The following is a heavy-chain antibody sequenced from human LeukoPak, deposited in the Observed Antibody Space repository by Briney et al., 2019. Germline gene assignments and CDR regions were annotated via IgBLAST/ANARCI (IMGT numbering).Heavy chain of an antibody. V-gene: IGHV4-39*01. J-gene: IGHJ6*02. CDR2: IYYSGST. Sequence: SETLSLTCTVSGGSISSSSYYWGWIRQPPGKALEWIGSIYYSGSTYYNPSLKSRVTISVDTSKNQFSLKLSSVTAADTAVYYCARQKDDRGNYYYYGMDVWGQGTTVTVSS. D-gene: IGHD3-10*01. CDR3: ARQKDDRGNYYYYGMDV. CDR1: GGSISSSSYY.